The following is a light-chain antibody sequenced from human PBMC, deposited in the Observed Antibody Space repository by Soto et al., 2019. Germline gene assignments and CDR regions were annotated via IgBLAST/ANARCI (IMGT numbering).Light chain of an antibody. J-gene: IGLJ3*02. Sequence: QSALTQPASVSGSPGQSITISCTGTSSDVGGYNYVSWYQQHPGKAPKLMIYEVSNRPSGVSNRFSGSKSGNTASLTISGLQAEDEADYYCSSYTSGGVFGGGTQLTVL. CDR1: SSDVGGYNY. CDR3: SSYTSGGV. V-gene: IGLV2-14*01. CDR2: EVS.